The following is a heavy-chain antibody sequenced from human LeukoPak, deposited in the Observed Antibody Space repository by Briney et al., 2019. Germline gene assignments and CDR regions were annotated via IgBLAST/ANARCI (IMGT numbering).Heavy chain of an antibody. CDR2: ISYDGSNK. D-gene: IGHD6-13*01. CDR3: ARDRSPIAAAALDY. V-gene: IGHV3-30-3*01. CDR1: GFTFSSYA. J-gene: IGHJ4*02. Sequence: GGSLRLSCAASGFTFSSYAMHWVRQAPGKGLEWVAVISYDGSNKYYADSVKGRFTISRDNSKNTLYQQMNSLRAEDTAVYYCARDRSPIAAAALDYWGQGTLVTVSS.